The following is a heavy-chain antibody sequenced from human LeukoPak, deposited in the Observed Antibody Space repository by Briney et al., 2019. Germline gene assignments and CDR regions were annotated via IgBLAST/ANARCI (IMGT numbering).Heavy chain of an antibody. CDR3: ARDFRMKFNYDSSGYYRVYYFDY. V-gene: IGHV1-18*01. J-gene: IGHJ4*02. CDR2: ISAYNGNT. CDR1: GYTFTSYG. Sequence: ASVKVSRKASGYTFTSYGISWVRQAPGQGLEWMGWISAYNGNTNYAQKLQGRVTMTTDTSTSTAYMELRSLRSDDTAVYYCARDFRMKFNYDSSGYYRVYYFDYWGQGSLVTVSS. D-gene: IGHD3-22*01.